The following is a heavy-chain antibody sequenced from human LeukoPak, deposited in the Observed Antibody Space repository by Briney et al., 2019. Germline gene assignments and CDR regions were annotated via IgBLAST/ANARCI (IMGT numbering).Heavy chain of an antibody. CDR2: ISAYNGNT. J-gene: IGHJ6*02. Sequence: ASVTVSCTASGYTFTSYGISWVRQAPGQGLAWMGWISAYNGNTNYAQKLQGRVTMTTDTSTSTAYMELRSLRSDDTAVYYCARDVVVVPAAITHYYYYGMDVWGQGTTVTVSS. CDR1: GYTFTSYG. V-gene: IGHV1-18*01. CDR3: ARDVVVVPAAITHYYYYGMDV. D-gene: IGHD2-2*01.